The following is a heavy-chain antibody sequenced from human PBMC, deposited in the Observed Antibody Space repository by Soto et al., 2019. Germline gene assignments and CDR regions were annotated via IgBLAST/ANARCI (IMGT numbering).Heavy chain of an antibody. Sequence: PSETLSLTCTVSGGCISSGGYYWSWIRQHPGKGLEWIGYIYYSGSTYYNPSLKSRVTISVDTSKNQFSLKLSSVTAADTAVYYCARFREDTAMVSAFDIWGQGTMVTVSS. CDR1: GGCISSGGYY. CDR2: IYYSGST. D-gene: IGHD5-18*01. V-gene: IGHV4-31*03. J-gene: IGHJ3*02. CDR3: ARFREDTAMVSAFDI.